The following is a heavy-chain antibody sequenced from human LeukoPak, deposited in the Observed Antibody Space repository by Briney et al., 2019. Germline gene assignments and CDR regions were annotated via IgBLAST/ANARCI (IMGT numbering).Heavy chain of an antibody. CDR3: ARDVGNWNYFGGPESEYYFDY. D-gene: IGHD1-7*01. Sequence: ASVKVSCKASGGTFSSYAISWVRQAPGQGLEWMGGIIPIFGTANYAQKFQGRVTITADESTSTAYMELSSLRSEDTAVYYCARDVGNWNYFGGPESEYYFDYWGQGTLVTVSS. J-gene: IGHJ4*02. CDR1: GGTFSSYA. CDR2: IIPIFGTA. V-gene: IGHV1-69*13.